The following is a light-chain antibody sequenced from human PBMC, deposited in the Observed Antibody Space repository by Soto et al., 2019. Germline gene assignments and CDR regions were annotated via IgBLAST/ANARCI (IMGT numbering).Light chain of an antibody. CDR2: KAS. CDR1: HLISSW. V-gene: IGKV1-5*03. J-gene: IGKJ1*01. CDR3: QQYNSYWT. Sequence: DIQVTQSPITLSASVGVSVTITGRASHLISSWLAWYQQKPGKAPKRLIYKASRLERGVPSRFSGSESGTEFTLTSPSLQADDFATYYCQQYNSYWTFGQGTKVDIK.